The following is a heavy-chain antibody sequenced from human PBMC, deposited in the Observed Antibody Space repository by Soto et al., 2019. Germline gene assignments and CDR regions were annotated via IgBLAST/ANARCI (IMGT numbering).Heavy chain of an antibody. Sequence: GGSLRLSCAASGFTFSSYAMSWVRQAPGKGLEWVSAISGSGGSTYYADSVKGRFTISRDNSKNTLYLQMNSLRAEDTAVYYCAKDGDYDILTGYYNNWFDPWGQGTLVTVSS. J-gene: IGHJ5*02. CDR2: ISGSGGST. CDR3: AKDGDYDILTGYYNNWFDP. D-gene: IGHD3-9*01. V-gene: IGHV3-23*01. CDR1: GFTFSSYA.